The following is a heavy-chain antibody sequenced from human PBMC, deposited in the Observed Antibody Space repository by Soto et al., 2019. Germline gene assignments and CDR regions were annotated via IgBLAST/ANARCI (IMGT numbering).Heavy chain of an antibody. CDR1: GFSVSDYS. CDR3: ARDIRVRGVLGVFDI. D-gene: IGHD3-10*01. CDR2: YSGGST. V-gene: IGHV3-53*01. J-gene: IGHJ3*02. Sequence: PGGSLRLSCAASGFSVSDYSMTWVRQAPGKGLEWVSVYSGGSTHYADSVKGRFTISRDSSRNTVYLQMNSLRGEDTAVYYCARDIRVRGVLGVFDIWGQGTMVTVS.